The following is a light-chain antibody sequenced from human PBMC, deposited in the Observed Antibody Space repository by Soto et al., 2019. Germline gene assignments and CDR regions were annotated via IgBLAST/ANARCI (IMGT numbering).Light chain of an antibody. CDR2: GAS. CDR3: QQYGGWT. V-gene: IGKV3-20*01. Sequence: ESVLTQALGILSLSQRERATLSCRASQSVSSSYLAWYQQKPGQAPRVLIYGASSRATGIPDRFSGSGSGTDFTLTISRLEPEDFAVYYCQQYGGWTFGQGTKVDIK. J-gene: IGKJ1*01. CDR1: QSVSSSY.